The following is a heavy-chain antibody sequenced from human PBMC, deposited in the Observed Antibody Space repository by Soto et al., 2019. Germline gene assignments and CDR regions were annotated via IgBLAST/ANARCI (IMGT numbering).Heavy chain of an antibody. CDR2: INDRGSI. J-gene: IGHJ2*01. Sequence: QVQLQQWGAGPLRPLETLSLTCGVSGGSFSGYYWAWIRQSPGKGLEWIGEINDRGSINYNPSLKSRVSISVDTSKHHYSLNLRSVTAAYTAVYYCARESHDILTGPPWVWYFDLWGRGTLVTVSS. CDR3: ARESHDILTGPPWVWYFDL. D-gene: IGHD3-9*01. V-gene: IGHV4-34*01. CDR1: GGSFSGYY.